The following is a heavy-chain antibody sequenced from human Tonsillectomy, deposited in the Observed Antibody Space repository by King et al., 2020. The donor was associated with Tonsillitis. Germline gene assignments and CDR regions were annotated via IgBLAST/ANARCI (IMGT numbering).Heavy chain of an antibody. CDR1: GFTVSSNY. J-gene: IGHJ3*02. CDR3: ARDRESTSSWVAFDI. CDR2: LYSGGST. D-gene: IGHD2-2*01. V-gene: IGHV3-53*04. Sequence: LVQSGGGWVQPGGSLRLSCAASGFTVSSNYMNWVRQAPGKGLEWVSLLYSGGSTYYADSVKGRFTISRDNSKNTLYLQMNSLRAEDTAVYYCARDRESTSSWVAFDIWGQGTMFTVSS.